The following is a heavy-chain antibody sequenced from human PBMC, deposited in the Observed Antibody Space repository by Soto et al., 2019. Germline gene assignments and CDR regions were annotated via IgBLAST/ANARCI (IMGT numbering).Heavy chain of an antibody. Sequence: PGGSLRLSCAASGFTFSSYWMHWVRQAPGKGLVWVSRINSDGSSTSYADSVKGRFTTSRDNAKNTLYLQMNSLRAEDTAVYYCARDLRGYYYDSSGSDYWGQGTLVTVSS. D-gene: IGHD3-22*01. J-gene: IGHJ4*02. CDR2: INSDGSST. V-gene: IGHV3-74*01. CDR3: ARDLRGYYYDSSGSDY. CDR1: GFTFSSYW.